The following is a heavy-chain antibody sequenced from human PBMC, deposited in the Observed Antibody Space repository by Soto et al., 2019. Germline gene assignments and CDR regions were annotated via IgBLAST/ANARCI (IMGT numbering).Heavy chain of an antibody. D-gene: IGHD1-26*01. J-gene: IGHJ4*02. Sequence: PSETLSLTCAVSGGSISSGGYSWSWIRQPPGKGLEWIGYIYHSGSTYYNPSLKSRVTISVDRSKNQFSLKLSSVTAADTAVYYCARLLSGSYYSFDYWGQGTLVTVSS. CDR1: GGSISSGGYS. CDR2: IYHSGST. V-gene: IGHV4-30-2*01. CDR3: ARLLSGSYYSFDY.